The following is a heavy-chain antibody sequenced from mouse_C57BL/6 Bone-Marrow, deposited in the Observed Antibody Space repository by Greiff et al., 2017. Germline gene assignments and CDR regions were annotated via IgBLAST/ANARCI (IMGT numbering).Heavy chain of an antibody. CDR2: IWSGGST. D-gene: IGHD2-4*01. CDR1: GFSLTSYG. CDR3: ARNALYDYDGG. Sequence: QVQLKESGPGLVQPSQSLSITCTVSGFSLTSYGVHWVRQSPGKGLEWLGVIWSGGSTDYNAAFISRLSISKDNSKSQVFFKMNSLQADDTAIYYCARNALYDYDGGWGQGTLVTVSA. J-gene: IGHJ3*02. V-gene: IGHV2-2*01.